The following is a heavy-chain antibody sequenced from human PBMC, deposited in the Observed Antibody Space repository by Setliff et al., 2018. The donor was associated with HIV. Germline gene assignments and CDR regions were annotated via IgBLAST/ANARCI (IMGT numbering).Heavy chain of an antibody. CDR2: IYTSGST. V-gene: IGHV4-4*09. Sequence: SETLSLTCAFNGGSFSGYYWSWIRQPPGKGLEWIGYIYTSGSTNYNPSLKSRVTISVDTSKNQFSLKLSSVTAADTAVYYCARRAPGGGYGPAWYFDYWGQGTLVTVSS. J-gene: IGHJ4*02. CDR1: GGSFSGYY. CDR3: ARRAPGGGYGPAWYFDY. D-gene: IGHD5-12*01.